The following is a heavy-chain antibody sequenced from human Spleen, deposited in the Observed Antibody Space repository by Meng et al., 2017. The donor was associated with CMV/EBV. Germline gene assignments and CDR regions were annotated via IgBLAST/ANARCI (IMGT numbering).Heavy chain of an antibody. V-gene: IGHV1-18*01. Sequence: VSCTASGYTFTKRALSWVRQAPGQDLEWMGWISPFNSDTNYAQKFQGRLTLTTGTTTNTSYMELRSLSSDDTAVYFCGRERLGLDSWGQGTLVTVSS. CDR1: GYTFTKRA. CDR3: GRERLGLDS. J-gene: IGHJ5*01. CDR2: ISPFNSDT.